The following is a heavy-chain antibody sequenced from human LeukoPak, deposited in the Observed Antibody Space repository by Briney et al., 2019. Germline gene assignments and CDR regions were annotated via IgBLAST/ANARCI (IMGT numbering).Heavy chain of an antibody. D-gene: IGHD5-24*01. CDR1: GYTFTSYY. Sequence: GASVKVSCKASGYTFTSYYMHWVRQAPGQGLEWMGIINPSGGSTSYAQKFQGRVTMTTDTSTSTAYMELRSLRSDDTAVYYCARSRLVEMATMDAWGQGTMVTVSS. CDR2: INPSGGST. J-gene: IGHJ6*02. CDR3: ARSRLVEMATMDA. V-gene: IGHV1-46*01.